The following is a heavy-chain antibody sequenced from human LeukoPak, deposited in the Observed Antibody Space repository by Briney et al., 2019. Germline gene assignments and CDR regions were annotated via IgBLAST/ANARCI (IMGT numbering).Heavy chain of an antibody. J-gene: IGHJ4*02. CDR2: IYYSGST. CDR3: ARDLEGAIDY. CDR1: GGSFSGYY. V-gene: IGHV4-30-4*08. Sequence: SETLSLTCAVYGGSFSGYYWSWIRQPPGKGLEWIGYIYYSGSTYYNPSLKSRVTISVDTSKNQFSLKLSSVTAADTAVYYCARDLEGAIDYWGQGTLVTVSS. D-gene: IGHD1-26*01.